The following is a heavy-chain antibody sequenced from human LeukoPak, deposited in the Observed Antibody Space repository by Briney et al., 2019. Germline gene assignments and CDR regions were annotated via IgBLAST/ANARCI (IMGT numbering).Heavy chain of an antibody. D-gene: IGHD2-21*01. CDR2: IYHSGST. V-gene: IGHV4-39*01. CDR1: GGSISSGSYY. CDR3: ARHDWVY. Sequence: SETLSLTCTVSGGSISSGSYYWSWIRQPAGKGLEWIGSIYHSGSTYYNPSLKSRVTISEDTSKNQFSLKLSSVTAADTAVYYCARHDWVYWGQGTLVTVSS. J-gene: IGHJ4*02.